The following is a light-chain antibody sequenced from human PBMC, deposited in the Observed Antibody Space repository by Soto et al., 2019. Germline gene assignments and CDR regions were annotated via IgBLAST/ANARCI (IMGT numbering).Light chain of an antibody. CDR1: QSVVSS. CDR3: QQATNWPYT. CDR2: DAS. J-gene: IGKJ2*01. Sequence: EIVLTQSPATLSLSPGERATLSCRASQSVVSSLAWYQQKPGQAPRLLIYDASNRATGIPGRFSGSGSGTDFTFTISSLEPEDFAVYYCQQATNWPYTFGQGTKIEIK. V-gene: IGKV3-11*01.